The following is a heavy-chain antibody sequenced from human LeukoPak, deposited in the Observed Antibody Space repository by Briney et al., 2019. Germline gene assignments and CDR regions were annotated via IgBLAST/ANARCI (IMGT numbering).Heavy chain of an antibody. J-gene: IGHJ4*02. D-gene: IGHD6-19*01. V-gene: IGHV3-23*01. CDR2: IRGSGGST. Sequence: GGCLRLSCAASGFTVSSNYMSWVRQAPGKGLEWVSAIRGSGGSTDYADSVKGRFTISRDNSKNTLYLQMNSLRAEDTAVYYCAKGGSGWYANFDYWGQGTLVTVSS. CDR3: AKGGSGWYANFDY. CDR1: GFTVSSNY.